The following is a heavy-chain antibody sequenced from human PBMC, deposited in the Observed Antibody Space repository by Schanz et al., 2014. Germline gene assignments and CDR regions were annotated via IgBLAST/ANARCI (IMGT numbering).Heavy chain of an antibody. J-gene: IGHJ5*02. CDR2: IKSKTDGDTT. CDR1: GFGFSSYS. Sequence: EVQLAESGGGLVQPGGSLRLSCTASGFGFSSYSMNWVRQAPGKGLEWLGRIKSKTDGDTTDYAAPVKGRFSISRDDSQSTLYLQMNSLKIEDTAVYYCATASSPVREAGAGSSFHLWGQGTLVTVSS. CDR3: ATASSPVREAGAGSSFHL. V-gene: IGHV3-15*01. D-gene: IGHD6-13*01.